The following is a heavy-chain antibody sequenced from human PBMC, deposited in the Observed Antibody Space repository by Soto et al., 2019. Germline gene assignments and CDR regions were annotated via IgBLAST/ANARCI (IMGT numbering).Heavy chain of an antibody. D-gene: IGHD5-18*01. CDR2: IIPIFGTA. CDR1: GGTFSSYA. CDR3: AKREIQLWYYYYGMDV. V-gene: IGHV1-69*13. J-gene: IGHJ6*02. Sequence: SVKVSCKASGGTFSSYAISWVRQAPGQGLEWMGGIIPIFGTANYAQKFQGRVTITADESTSTAYMELSSLRSEDTAVYYCAKREIQLWYYYYGMDVWGQGSTVTVSS.